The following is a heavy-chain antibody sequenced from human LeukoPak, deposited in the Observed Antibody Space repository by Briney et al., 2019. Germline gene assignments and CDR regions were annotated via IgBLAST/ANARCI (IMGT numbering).Heavy chain of an antibody. Sequence: GSLSPSFAASGFPFSDAWMSRDRQAPGKGPGRVASIKSKVHGATTDYAAPVNGRFTSSSDDSENKLYLQRSSLKTEDRGVYYCSGHMTSADYWGQGTLVTVSS. CDR3: SGHMTSADY. CDR2: IKSKVHGATT. V-gene: IGHV3-15*05. J-gene: IGHJ4*02. CDR1: GFPFSDAW. D-gene: IGHD4-11*01.